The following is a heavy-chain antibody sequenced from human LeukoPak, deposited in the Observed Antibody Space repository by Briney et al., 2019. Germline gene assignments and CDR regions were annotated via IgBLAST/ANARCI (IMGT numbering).Heavy chain of an antibody. Sequence: ASVKVSCKASGCTFTGYYMHWVRQAPGQGLEWMGWINPNSGGTNYLQNFQGRVTMTRDTSISTAYMELSRLRSDDTAVYYCASGYNSAYWGQGTLVTVSS. CDR2: INPNSGGT. CDR1: GCTFTGYY. V-gene: IGHV1-2*02. J-gene: IGHJ4*02. CDR3: ASGYNSAY. D-gene: IGHD6-19*01.